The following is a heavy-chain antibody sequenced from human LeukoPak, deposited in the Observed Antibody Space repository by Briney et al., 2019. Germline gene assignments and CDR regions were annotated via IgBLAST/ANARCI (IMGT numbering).Heavy chain of an antibody. CDR3: ASPGIVGATPHGAIDY. CDR1: GGSISSSSYY. D-gene: IGHD1-26*01. J-gene: IGHJ4*02. V-gene: IGHV4-39*01. Sequence: TSETLSLTCTVSGGSISSSSYYWGWIRQPPGKGLEWIGSIYYSGSTYYNPSLKSRVTISVDTSKNQFSLKLSSVTAADTAVYYCASPGIVGATPHGAIDYWGQGTLVTVSS. CDR2: IYYSGST.